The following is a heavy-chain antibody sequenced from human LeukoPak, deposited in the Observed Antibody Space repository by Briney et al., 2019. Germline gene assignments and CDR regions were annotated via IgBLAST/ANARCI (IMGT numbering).Heavy chain of an antibody. CDR1: GFSFSDYT. D-gene: IGHD3-22*01. Sequence: HPWGALRLSCAASGFSFSDYTMHWVRQAPGKGLEWVAFISNDGNNKYSADAVKGRFTISRDNSKNTLFLEMSNLRPEDTAVYYCARPGHGNYGPVGYWGQGTLVTVSS. V-gene: IGHV3-30*04. CDR3: ARPGHGNYGPVGY. CDR2: ISNDGNNK. J-gene: IGHJ4*02.